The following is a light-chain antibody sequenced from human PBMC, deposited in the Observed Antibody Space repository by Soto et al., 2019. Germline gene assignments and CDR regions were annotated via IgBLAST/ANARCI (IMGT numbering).Light chain of an antibody. CDR1: SSDVGGYNY. Sequence: QSVLTQPRSVSGSPGQSVTISCTGTSSDVGGYNYVSWYQQHPGKAPKLMIYDVSKRPSGVPDRLSGSKSGNTASLTISGLQAEDEAHYYCCSYAGSYIWVFGGGTKLTVL. CDR3: CSYAGSYIWV. V-gene: IGLV2-11*01. CDR2: DVS. J-gene: IGLJ3*02.